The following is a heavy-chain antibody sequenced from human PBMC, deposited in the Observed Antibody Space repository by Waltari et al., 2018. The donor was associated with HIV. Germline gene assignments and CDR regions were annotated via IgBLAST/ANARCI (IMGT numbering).Heavy chain of an antibody. J-gene: IGHJ4*02. Sequence: EVQLVESGGGLVKPGGYLRLSCAASGFTFSNAWMSWVRQAPGKGLEWVGRIKSKSDGGTTYAAPVKGRFIISRNDSKNMLYLQMKSLKTEDTAVYYCRTSSDYGDPPVDYWGQGTLVTVSS. V-gene: IGHV3-15*01. CDR3: RTSSDYGDPPVDY. CDR2: IKSKSDGGTT. D-gene: IGHD4-17*01. CDR1: GFTFSNAW.